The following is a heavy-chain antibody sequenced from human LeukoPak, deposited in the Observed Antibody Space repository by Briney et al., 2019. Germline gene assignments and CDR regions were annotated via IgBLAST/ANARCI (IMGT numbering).Heavy chain of an antibody. CDR1: THTPRSHP. Sequence: GGSLRLSRTTPTHTPRSHPTHNAPQTPHKPPQRVSRINSDGSSASYADSVKGRFAISRDNAKNTLYLQMNSLRVEDTAVYYCARGWELLPDYWGQGTLVTVSS. CDR3: ARGWELLPDY. V-gene: IGHV3-74*01. CDR2: INSDGSSA. D-gene: IGHD1-26*01. J-gene: IGHJ4*02.